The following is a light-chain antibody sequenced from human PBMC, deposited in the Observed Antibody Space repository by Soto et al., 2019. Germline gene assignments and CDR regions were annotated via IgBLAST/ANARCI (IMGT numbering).Light chain of an antibody. CDR1: SSDVGGYNY. CDR2: EVS. Sequence: QSVLTQPASVSGSPGQSITISCTGTSSDVGGYNYVSWYQQHPGKAPKLMIYEVSNRPSGVSNRFSGSKSGNTASLTISGLQAEDEAGYYCTSKTSSTYVVFGGGTKLTVL. V-gene: IGLV2-14*01. CDR3: TSKTSSTYVV. J-gene: IGLJ2*01.